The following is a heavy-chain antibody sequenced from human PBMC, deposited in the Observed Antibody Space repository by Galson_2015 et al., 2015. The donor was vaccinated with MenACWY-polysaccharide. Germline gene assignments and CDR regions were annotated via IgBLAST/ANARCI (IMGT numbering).Heavy chain of an antibody. V-gene: IGHV3-11*01. CDR1: GFSLGAWD. CDR3: ARGHSGLDV. J-gene: IGHJ6*02. Sequence: SLRLSCAASGFSLGAWDMSWIRQAPGKGLEWLSYISKSGDSIYYGDSVKGRFAISRDNAKNSLYLQLNSLEVEDTAIYYCARGHSGLDVWGQGTTVTVSS. CDR2: ISKSGDSI.